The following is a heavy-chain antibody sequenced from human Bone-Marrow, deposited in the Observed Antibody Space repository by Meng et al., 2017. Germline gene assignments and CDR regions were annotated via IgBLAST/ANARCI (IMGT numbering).Heavy chain of an antibody. V-gene: IGHV3-23*01. CDR1: GFTFSSYA. Sequence: EVQLLESGGGLVQPGGSLRLSCAASGFTFSSYAMSWVRQAPGKALEWVSGISNAGGSTYSADSVKGRFTISRDNSKNTVYLQMNSLRVEDTAVFYCARYAGGRTFDIWGQGTMVTVSS. CDR2: ISNAGGST. D-gene: IGHD3-16*01. J-gene: IGHJ3*02. CDR3: ARYAGGRTFDI.